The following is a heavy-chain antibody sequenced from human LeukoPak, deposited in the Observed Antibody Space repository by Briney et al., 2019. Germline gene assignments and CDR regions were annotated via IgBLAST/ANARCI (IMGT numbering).Heavy chain of an antibody. CDR1: GGSVRRGNYY. CDR2: IYTSGTT. Sequence: PSQTLSLACTVSGGSVRRGNYYWTWIRQPAGSGLEWIGRIYTSGTTDYNPSLRTRVTISVDASRNQFSLNLSSVTAADTAVYYCARWSGSVTARNYYYYMDVWGEGTTVTVSS. V-gene: IGHV4-61*02. CDR3: ARWSGSVTARNYYYYMDV. D-gene: IGHD6-6*01. J-gene: IGHJ6*03.